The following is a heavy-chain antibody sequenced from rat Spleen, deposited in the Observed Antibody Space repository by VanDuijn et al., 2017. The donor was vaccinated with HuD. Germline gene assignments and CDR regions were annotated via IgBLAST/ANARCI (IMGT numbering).Heavy chain of an antibody. V-gene: IGHV5S13*01. D-gene: IGHD1-1*01. CDR1: GFTFSNYD. Sequence: EVQLVESGGGLVQPGRSLKLSCAASGFTFSNYDMAWVRQAPTKGLEWVASISYDGSKTYYRDSVEGRFTISRDNAKNTLYLQMDSLRSEDTATYHCASHRHYSVYVMDAWGQGASVTVSS. CDR2: ISYDGSKT. J-gene: IGHJ4*01. CDR3: ASHRHYSVYVMDA.